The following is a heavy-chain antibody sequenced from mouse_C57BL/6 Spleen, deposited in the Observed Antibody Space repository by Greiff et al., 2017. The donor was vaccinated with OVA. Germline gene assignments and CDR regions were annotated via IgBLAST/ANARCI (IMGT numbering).Heavy chain of an antibody. Sequence: VQLQQPGAELVKPGASVKMSCKASGYTFTSYWITWVKQRPGQGLEWIGDIYLGSGSTNYNEKFKSKATLTVDTSSSTAYMQLSSLTSEDSAVYYCARRVLGGYYFDYWGQGTTLTVSS. CDR2: IYLGSGST. J-gene: IGHJ2*01. CDR3: ARRVLGGYYFDY. D-gene: IGHD1-1*02. V-gene: IGHV1-55*01. CDR1: GYTFTSYW.